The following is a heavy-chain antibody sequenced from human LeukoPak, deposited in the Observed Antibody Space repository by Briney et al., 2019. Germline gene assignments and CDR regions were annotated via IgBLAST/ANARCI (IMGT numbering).Heavy chain of an antibody. CDR3: AKEYDLWHEQGNWFDT. CDR2: INDDTP. D-gene: IGHD3-3*01. Sequence: GGSLRLSCAASGFSFTNAWMNWVRQAPGKGLEWVSAINDDTPYYTDSVKGRFTVSRDNSRDTLYLHLNSLRAEDTAIYYCAKEYDLWHEQGNWFDTWGQGVLVTVSS. J-gene: IGHJ5*02. V-gene: IGHV3-23*01. CDR1: GFSFTNAW.